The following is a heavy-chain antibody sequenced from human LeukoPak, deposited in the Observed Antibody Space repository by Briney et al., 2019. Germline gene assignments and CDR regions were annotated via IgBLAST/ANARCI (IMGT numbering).Heavy chain of an antibody. D-gene: IGHD2-2*01. V-gene: IGHV1-2*02. Sequence: ASVKVSCKASGYTFTGYYMHWVRQAPGQGLEWMGWINPNSGGTNYAQEFQGRVTMTRDTSISTAYMELSRLRSDDTAVYYCATYCSSTSCYELYNWFDPWGQGTLVTVSS. CDR1: GYTFTGYY. CDR2: INPNSGGT. J-gene: IGHJ5*02. CDR3: ATYCSSTSCYELYNWFDP.